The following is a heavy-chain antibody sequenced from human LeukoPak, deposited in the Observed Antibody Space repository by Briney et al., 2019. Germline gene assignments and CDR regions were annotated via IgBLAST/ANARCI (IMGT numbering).Heavy chain of an antibody. Sequence: QPGGSLRLYCAASGFTFSSYWMSWVRQTPEKGLEWVANIKQDGSEKVYVDSVKGRFTISRDNAKSSLYLQMNSLRAEDTAVYYCARDPYSSSWSYGMDVWGQGTAVTVSS. CDR1: GFTFSSYW. J-gene: IGHJ6*02. CDR3: ARDPYSSSWSYGMDV. CDR2: IKQDGSEK. D-gene: IGHD6-13*01. V-gene: IGHV3-7*05.